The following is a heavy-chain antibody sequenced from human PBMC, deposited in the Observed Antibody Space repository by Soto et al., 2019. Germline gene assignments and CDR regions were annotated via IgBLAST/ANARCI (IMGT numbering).Heavy chain of an antibody. J-gene: IGHJ6*03. CDR3: AGDSIARRDYYYYMDV. CDR1: GYTFTSYG. V-gene: IGHV1-18*01. Sequence: QVQLVQSGAEVKKPGASVKVSCKASGYTFTSYGISWVRQAPGQGLEWMGWISAYNGNTNYEQKLQGRVTMTTDTTTSTAYMELRSLSSDDTAVYYCAGDSIARRDYYYYMDVWGKGTTVTVSS. CDR2: ISAYNGNT. D-gene: IGHD3-10*01.